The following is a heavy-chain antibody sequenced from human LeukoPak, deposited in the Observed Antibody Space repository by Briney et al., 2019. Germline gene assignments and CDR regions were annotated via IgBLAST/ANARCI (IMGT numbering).Heavy chain of an antibody. CDR2: ISSSSSYI. CDR1: GFTFSSYS. CDR3: ARVVAGIDYYMDV. V-gene: IGHV3-21*01. J-gene: IGHJ6*03. D-gene: IGHD6-19*01. Sequence: GGSLRLSCAASGFTFSSYSMNWVRQAPGKGLEWVSSISSSSSYIYYADSVKGRFTISRDNAKNSLYLQMNSLRAEDTAVYYCARVVAGIDYYMDVWGKGTTVTVSS.